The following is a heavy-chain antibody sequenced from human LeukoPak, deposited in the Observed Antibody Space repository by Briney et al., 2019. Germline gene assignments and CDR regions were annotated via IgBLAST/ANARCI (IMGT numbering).Heavy chain of an antibody. CDR3: TRLGSSGLYFDY. CDR1: GFTFSVSA. D-gene: IGHD3-22*01. Sequence: PGGSLRLSCAASGFTFSVSAMHWVRQASGKGLEWVGRIRSKANNYATAYAASVKDRFTISRDDSKNTAYLQMNSLKTDDTAVYYCTRLGSSGLYFDYWGQGTLVTVSP. CDR2: IRSKANNYAT. J-gene: IGHJ4*02. V-gene: IGHV3-73*01.